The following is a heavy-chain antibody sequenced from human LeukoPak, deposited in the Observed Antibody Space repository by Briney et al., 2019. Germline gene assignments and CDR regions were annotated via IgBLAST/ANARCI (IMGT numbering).Heavy chain of an antibody. D-gene: IGHD4-11*01. V-gene: IGHV3-48*03. CDR3: ASRGTTVLPDY. Sequence: GGSLRLSCAASGFTFSTYEMNWVRQAPGKGPEWISYISISGSTISYADSVKGRFTISRDNAKNSLYLQMNSLRAEDTAVYYCASRGTTVLPDYWGQGTLVTVAS. CDR1: GFTFSTYE. J-gene: IGHJ4*02. CDR2: ISISGSTI.